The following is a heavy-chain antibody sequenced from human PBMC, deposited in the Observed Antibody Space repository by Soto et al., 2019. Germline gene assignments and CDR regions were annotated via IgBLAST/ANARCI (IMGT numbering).Heavy chain of an antibody. J-gene: IGHJ4*02. CDR2: SHQSGNT. Sequence: QVQLQESGPGLVKPSGTLSLTCAVSGVSIGSHDWWTWVRQPPGKGLEWIGESHQSGNTNYNSSLESRVTISLGKSKNHFSLQPSSGTVADTAVYYRATRDTGRVYSGQGTLVTVSS. CDR1: GVSIGSHDW. D-gene: IGHD5-18*01. V-gene: IGHV4-4*02. CDR3: ATRDTGRVY.